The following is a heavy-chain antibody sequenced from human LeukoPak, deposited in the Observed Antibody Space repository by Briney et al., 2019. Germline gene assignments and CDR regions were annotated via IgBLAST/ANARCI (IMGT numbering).Heavy chain of an antibody. CDR1: GGSFSGYY. CDR2: ISHGGSA. J-gene: IGHJ4*02. D-gene: IGHD2-2*01. CDR3: ARGRCSGTNCYLNFDN. V-gene: IGHV4-34*01. Sequence: PSETLSLTCGVYGGSFSGYYWSWIRQPPGKGLEWIGEISHGGSANHNPSLKSRVAISADTSKRQFSLKLNSVTAADTAIYYCARGRCSGTNCYLNFDNWGQGTLVTVSS.